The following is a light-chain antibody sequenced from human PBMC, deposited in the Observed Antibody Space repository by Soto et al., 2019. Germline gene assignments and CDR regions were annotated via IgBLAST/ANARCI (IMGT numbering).Light chain of an antibody. CDR1: QTVSSSY. Sequence: EIVLTQSPGTFSLFPLEIATLSFMASQTVSSSYLAWYQQKPGQAPRLLIYGASSRATGIPDRFSGSGSGTDFTLTISRLEPEDFAVYHCQHYGSSPPWTFGQGTKV. V-gene: IGKV3-20*01. J-gene: IGKJ1*01. CDR3: QHYGSSPPWT. CDR2: GAS.